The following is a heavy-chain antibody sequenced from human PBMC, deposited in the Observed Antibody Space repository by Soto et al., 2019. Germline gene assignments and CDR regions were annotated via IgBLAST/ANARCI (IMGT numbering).Heavy chain of an antibody. D-gene: IGHD2-21*02. CDR2: ISYDGSNK. J-gene: IGHJ3*02. Sequence: QVQLVESGGGVVQPGRSLRLSCAASGFTFSSYGMHWVRQAPGKGLEWVAVISYDGSNKYYADSVKGRFTISRDNSKKTLYLQMNSRRAEDTAVYYCAKDGTRDVVVTAIVAFDIWGQGTMVTVSS. CDR1: GFTFSSYG. V-gene: IGHV3-30*18. CDR3: AKDGTRDVVVTAIVAFDI.